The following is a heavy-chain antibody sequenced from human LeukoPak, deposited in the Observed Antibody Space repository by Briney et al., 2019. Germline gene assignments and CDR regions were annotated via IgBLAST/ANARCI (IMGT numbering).Heavy chain of an antibody. D-gene: IGHD5-18*01. CDR3: ASLMDTAKTNPFDY. CDR1: GFTFSSYG. J-gene: IGHJ4*02. V-gene: IGHV3-30*03. CDR2: ISYDGSNK. Sequence: GGSLRLSCAASGFTFSSYGIHWVRQAPGKGLEWVAVISYDGSNKYYADSVKGRFTISRDNSKNTLYLQMNSLRAEDTAVYYCASLMDTAKTNPFDYWGQGTLVTVSS.